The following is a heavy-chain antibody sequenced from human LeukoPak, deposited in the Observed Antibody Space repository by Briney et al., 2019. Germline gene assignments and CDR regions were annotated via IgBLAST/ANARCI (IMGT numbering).Heavy chain of an antibody. D-gene: IGHD6-13*01. CDR1: GFTFSDYY. V-gene: IGHV3-11*01. Sequence: GGSLRLSCAASGFTFSDYYMSWIRQAPGKGLEWVSYISSSGSTIYYTDSVKGRFTISRDNAKNSLYLQMNSLRAEDTAVYYCARATAAADDYDGMDVWGQGTTVTVSS. CDR3: ARATAAADDYDGMDV. J-gene: IGHJ6*02. CDR2: ISSSGSTI.